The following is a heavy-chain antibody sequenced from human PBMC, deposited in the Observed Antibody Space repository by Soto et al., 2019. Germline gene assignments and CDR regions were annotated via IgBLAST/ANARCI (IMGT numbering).Heavy chain of an antibody. J-gene: IGHJ6*02. CDR1: GYTFTSYA. CDR3: ATRGRSLGYYYGMDV. D-gene: IGHD3-10*01. V-gene: IGHV1-3*01. Sequence: QVQLVQSGAEVKKPGASVKVSCKASGYTFTSYAMHWVGQAPGQRLEWMGWINAGNGNTKYSQKFQGRVTITRDTFASTAYMELSSLRSEDTAVYYCATRGRSLGYYYGMDVWGQGTTVTVSS. CDR2: INAGNGNT.